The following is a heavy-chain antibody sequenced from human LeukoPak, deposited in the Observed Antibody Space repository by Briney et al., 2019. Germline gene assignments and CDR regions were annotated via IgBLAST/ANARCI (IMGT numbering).Heavy chain of an antibody. Sequence: AGSLRLSCAASGFTFDDYTMHWVRQAPGKGLEWVSLISWDGGSTYYAASVKGRFTISRDNSKNSLYLQMNSLRTEDTALYYCAKDFWSGHSFFDYWGQGTLVTVSS. D-gene: IGHD3-3*01. CDR2: ISWDGGST. CDR3: AKDFWSGHSFFDY. V-gene: IGHV3-43*01. CDR1: GFTFDDYT. J-gene: IGHJ4*02.